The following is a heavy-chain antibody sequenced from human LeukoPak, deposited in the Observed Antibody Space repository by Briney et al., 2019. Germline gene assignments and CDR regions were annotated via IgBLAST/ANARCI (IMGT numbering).Heavy chain of an antibody. D-gene: IGHD6-13*01. Sequence: PGGSLRLSCAASGFTFSTYAMHWVRQAPGKGLEWVAVISYGGSNKYYADSVKGRFTISRDNPKNTLYLQMNSLRTEDTAVYYCARDSSSSSWYVGWFDPWGQGTLVIVSS. CDR2: ISYGGSNK. CDR3: ARDSSSSSWYVGWFDP. J-gene: IGHJ5*02. CDR1: GFTFSTYA. V-gene: IGHV3-30-3*01.